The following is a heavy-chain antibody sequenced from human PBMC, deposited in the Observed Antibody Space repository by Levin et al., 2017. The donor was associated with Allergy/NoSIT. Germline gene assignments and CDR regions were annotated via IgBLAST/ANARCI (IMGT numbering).Heavy chain of an antibody. Sequence: PGGSLRLSCAASGFTFSNYWMSWVRQAPGKGLEWVANIKQDGSEKRYMDSVRGRFTISRDNAKNSLYLQMSSLRAADTAVYYCGRGAGWWNYWGQGTLVTVSS. CDR2: IKQDGSEK. V-gene: IGHV3-7*01. CDR3: GRGAGWWNY. D-gene: IGHD2-15*01. CDR1: GFTFSNYW. J-gene: IGHJ4*02.